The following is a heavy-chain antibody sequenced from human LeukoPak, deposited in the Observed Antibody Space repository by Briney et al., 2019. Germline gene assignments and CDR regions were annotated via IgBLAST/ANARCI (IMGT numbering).Heavy chain of an antibody. J-gene: IGHJ4*02. V-gene: IGHV3-74*01. Sequence: GGSLRLSCAASGFTLSTYWMHWVRQAPGKGLVWVAHVNTDGSGTVYADSVKGRFTISRDNPKNTLYLQMNSLRAEDTAVYYCARGDCTSTSCFILDYWGQGTLVTVSS. CDR2: VNTDGSGT. CDR1: GFTLSTYW. D-gene: IGHD2-2*01. CDR3: ARGDCTSTSCFILDY.